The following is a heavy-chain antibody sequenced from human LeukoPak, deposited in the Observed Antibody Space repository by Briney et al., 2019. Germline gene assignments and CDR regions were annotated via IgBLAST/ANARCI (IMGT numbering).Heavy chain of an antibody. CDR1: GFTFDDYA. D-gene: IGHD6-19*01. V-gene: IGHV3-9*01. Sequence: PGGSLRLSCAASGFTFDDYAMHWVRQAPGKGLEWVSGISWNSGSIGYADSVKGRFTISRDNAKNSLYLQMNSLRAEDTALYYCAKETYSSGWYFDYWGQGTLVTVSS. CDR2: ISWNSGSI. CDR3: AKETYSSGWYFDY. J-gene: IGHJ4*02.